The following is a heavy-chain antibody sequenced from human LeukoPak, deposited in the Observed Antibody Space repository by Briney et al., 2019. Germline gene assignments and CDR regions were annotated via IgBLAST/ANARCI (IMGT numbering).Heavy chain of an antibody. CDR3: ARTDGSWLSYAFDL. V-gene: IGHV2-70*11. Sequence: SGPALVKPTETLTLTCTLSGFSLSTFGMYVNWIRQPPGKALEWLARIDWDNDKYYSTSLKTRSTISRDISKTRVVLTMTNLDPADTATYYCARTDGSWLSYAFDLWGQGTMVTVSS. CDR1: GFSLSTFGMY. CDR2: IDWDNDK. D-gene: IGHD6-13*01. J-gene: IGHJ3*01.